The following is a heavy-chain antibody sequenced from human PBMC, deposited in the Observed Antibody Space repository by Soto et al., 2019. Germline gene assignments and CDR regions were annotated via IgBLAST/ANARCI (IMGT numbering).Heavy chain of an antibody. J-gene: IGHJ6*02. CDR3: AKVVVQENPPRYYFYGMDV. V-gene: IGHV3-9*01. D-gene: IGHD2-15*01. CDR1: GFNFAEYA. Sequence: GGSLRLSCAASGFNFAEYAMHWVRQIPGKGLEWVSGISWDGGRIGYADSVKGRFTISRDNAKKSLFLQMNSLRPEDTALYYCAKVVVQENPPRYYFYGMDVWGQGTTVTVSS. CDR2: ISWDGGRI.